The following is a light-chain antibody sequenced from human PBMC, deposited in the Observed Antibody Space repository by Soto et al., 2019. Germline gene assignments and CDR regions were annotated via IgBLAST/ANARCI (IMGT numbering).Light chain of an antibody. J-gene: IGKJ5*01. Sequence: DIQMTQSPSSLSASVGDRVTITCRASPGIANDVGWYQKKPGKVPKRLIYAASSLQSGVPSSFSGSGSRTEFTLAISSLQPEDFATYYCLQHNSYPITGGQGTRLEIK. CDR2: AAS. CDR1: PGIAND. CDR3: LQHNSYPIT. V-gene: IGKV1-17*01.